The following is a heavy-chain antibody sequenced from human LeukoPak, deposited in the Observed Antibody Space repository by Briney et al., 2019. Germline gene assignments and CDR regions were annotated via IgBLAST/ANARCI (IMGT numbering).Heavy chain of an antibody. D-gene: IGHD6-13*01. CDR1: GFTFSSYA. V-gene: IGHV3-23*01. CDR3: AKVGSSSWYVHY. Sequence: GGSLRLSCAASGFTFSSYAMSWVRQAPGKGLGWVSAISGSGGSTYYADSVKGRFTISRDNSKNTLYLQMNSLRAEDTAVYYCAKVGSSSWYVHYWGQGTLVTVSS. CDR2: ISGSGGST. J-gene: IGHJ4*02.